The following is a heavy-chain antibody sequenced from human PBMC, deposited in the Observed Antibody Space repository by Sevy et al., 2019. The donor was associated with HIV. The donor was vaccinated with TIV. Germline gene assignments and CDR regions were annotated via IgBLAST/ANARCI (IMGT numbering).Heavy chain of an antibody. J-gene: IGHJ4*02. CDR1: GFTFTNNW. CDR2: IYPGDSDV. V-gene: IGHV5-51*01. CDR3: AGSTSGYYFY. D-gene: IGHD3-22*01. Sequence: GESLKISCKGSGFTFTNNWIAWVRQMPGKGVEWMGFIYPGDSDVTYSPSFQGQVTISADLSISTVYLQWTSLKASDSAIYYCAGSTSGYYFYWGQGALVTVSS.